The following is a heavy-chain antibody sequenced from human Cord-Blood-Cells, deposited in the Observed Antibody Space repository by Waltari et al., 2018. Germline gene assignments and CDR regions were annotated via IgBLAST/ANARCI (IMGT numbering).Heavy chain of an antibody. CDR2: SNPNSDGT. J-gene: IGHJ5*02. CDR1: GYTFTGYY. Sequence: QVQLVQSGAEVKKPGASVKVSCKASGYTFTGYYMPWVRQAPGHGLEWMEGSNPNSDGTNYARKFQGRVTMTRDTSISTAYMELSRLRSDDTAVYYCARSVTMVRGVTLNNWFDPWGQGTLVTVSS. CDR3: ARSVTMVRGVTLNNWFDP. V-gene: IGHV1-2*02. D-gene: IGHD3-10*01.